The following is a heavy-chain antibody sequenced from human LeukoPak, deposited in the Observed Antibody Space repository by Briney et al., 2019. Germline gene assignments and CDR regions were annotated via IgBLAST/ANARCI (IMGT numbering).Heavy chain of an antibody. D-gene: IGHD2-21*02. J-gene: IGHJ5*01. V-gene: IGHV3-74*01. CDR1: GFTLSSNW. CDR3: ATVFDF. Sequence: GGALRLSCAVSGFTLSSNWMHWVRQVPGRGLEWVSRIDDVGRGTSYADSVKGRFTISRDDAKNTVYLQMNSLRAEDTAVYYCATVFDFWGQGTLVTVSS. CDR2: IDDVGRGT.